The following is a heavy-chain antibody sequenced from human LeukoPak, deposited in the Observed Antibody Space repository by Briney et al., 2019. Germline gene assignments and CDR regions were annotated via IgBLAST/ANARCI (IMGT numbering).Heavy chain of an antibody. CDR1: GYTFTSYA. CDR2: INTNTGNP. J-gene: IGHJ4*02. Sequence: RASVKVSCKASGYTFTSYAMNWVRQAPGQGLEWMGWINTNTGNPTYAQGFTGQFVFSLDTSVSTAYLQISSLKAEDTAVYYCARGLVSRFGELRRLSFDYWGQGTLVTVSS. D-gene: IGHD3-10*01. CDR3: ARGLVSRFGELRRLSFDY. V-gene: IGHV7-4-1*02.